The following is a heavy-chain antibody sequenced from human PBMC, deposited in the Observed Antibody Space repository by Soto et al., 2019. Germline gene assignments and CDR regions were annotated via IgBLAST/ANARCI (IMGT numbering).Heavy chain of an antibody. Sequence: PGGSLRLSCAASGFTFSSYSMNWVRQAPGKGLEWVSYISSSSSTIYYADSVKGRFTISRDNAKNSLYLQMNSLRAEDTAVYYCAGADGGSYSYFDYWGQGTLVTVSS. D-gene: IGHD1-26*01. CDR3: AGADGGSYSYFDY. CDR1: GFTFSSYS. V-gene: IGHV3-48*01. CDR2: ISSSSSTI. J-gene: IGHJ4*02.